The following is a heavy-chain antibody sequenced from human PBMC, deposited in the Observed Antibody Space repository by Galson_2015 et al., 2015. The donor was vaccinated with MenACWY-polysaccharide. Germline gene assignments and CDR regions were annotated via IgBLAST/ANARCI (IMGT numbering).Heavy chain of an antibody. Sequence: KSKTDGGTTDYAAPVKGRFTISRDDSKNTLYLQMNSLKTEDTAVYYCTTDQHPLTMIVVVRWGQGTLVTVSS. CDR2: KSKTDGGTT. CDR3: TTDQHPLTMIVVVR. V-gene: IGHV3-15*01. J-gene: IGHJ4*02. D-gene: IGHD3-22*01.